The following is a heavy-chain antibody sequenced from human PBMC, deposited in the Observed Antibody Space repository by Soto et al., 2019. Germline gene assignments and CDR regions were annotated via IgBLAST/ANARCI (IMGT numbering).Heavy chain of an antibody. CDR2: ISYDENTK. Sequence: PGGSLRLSCKASGFDFRGTGMHWVRQAPGKGLEWVAVISYDENTKDYGDSVKGRFTASRDNSNNTLYLQMHSLTSDDTAVYYCAKVAASSWHANWFAPWGQGTLVTVSS. V-gene: IGHV3-30*18. D-gene: IGHD6-13*01. J-gene: IGHJ5*02. CDR1: GFDFRGTG. CDR3: AKVAASSWHANWFAP.